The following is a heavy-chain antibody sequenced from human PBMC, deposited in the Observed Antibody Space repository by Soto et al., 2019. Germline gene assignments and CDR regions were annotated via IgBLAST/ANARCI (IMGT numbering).Heavy chain of an antibody. Sequence: EVQLVESGGGLVQPGGSLRLSCGASGFTFSSYSMNWVRQAPGKGLEWVSYISSSSSTIYYADSVKGRFTISRDNAKNSLCLQLNSLRDEDTAACYCARDILAYRGGDCYDHFDYWGQGTLVTVSS. D-gene: IGHD2-21*02. CDR2: ISSSSSTI. CDR3: ARDILAYRGGDCYDHFDY. CDR1: GFTFSSYS. J-gene: IGHJ4*02. V-gene: IGHV3-48*02.